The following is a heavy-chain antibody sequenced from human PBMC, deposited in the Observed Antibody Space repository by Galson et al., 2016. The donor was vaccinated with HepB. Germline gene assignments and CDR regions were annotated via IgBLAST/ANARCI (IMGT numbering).Heavy chain of an antibody. CDR1: GFTFSNYW. Sequence: SLRLSCAASGFTFSNYWIHWVRQAPGKGLVWVSRINPGGSTTGFADSVKGRFTISRDNAKNTVYLYMNSLRAEDTGVYYCARDFDISGDYWGQGTLVTVPS. CDR3: ARDFDISGDY. D-gene: IGHD1-26*01. V-gene: IGHV3-74*01. CDR2: INPGGSTT. J-gene: IGHJ4*02.